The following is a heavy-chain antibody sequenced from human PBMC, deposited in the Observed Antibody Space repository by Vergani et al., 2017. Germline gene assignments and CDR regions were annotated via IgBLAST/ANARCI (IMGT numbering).Heavy chain of an antibody. Sequence: QVQLVQSGAEVKKPGASVKVSCKASGYTFTSYYMHWVRQAPGQGLEWMGIINPSGGSTSYAKKFQGRVTMTRDTSTSTVYMELSILRSEDTAVYSCARDMCSGGSCYGGYFQHWGQGTLVTVSS. CDR3: ARDMCSGGSCYGGYFQH. V-gene: IGHV1-46*01. J-gene: IGHJ1*01. CDR2: INPSGGST. D-gene: IGHD2-15*01. CDR1: GYTFTSYY.